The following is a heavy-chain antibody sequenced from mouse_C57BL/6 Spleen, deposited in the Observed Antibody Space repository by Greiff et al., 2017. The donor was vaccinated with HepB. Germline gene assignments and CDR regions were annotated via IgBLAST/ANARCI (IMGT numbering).Heavy chain of an antibody. J-gene: IGHJ1*03. CDR1: GYTFTSYW. CDR2: IHPNSGST. Sequence: QVQLQQPGAELVKPGASVKLSCKASGYTFTSYWMHWVKQRPGQGLEWIGMIHPNSGSTNYNEKFKSKATLTVDKSSSTAYMQLSSLTSEDSAVYYCARRGDYDVQDVWGTGTTVTVSS. D-gene: IGHD2-4*01. CDR3: ARRGDYDVQDV. V-gene: IGHV1-64*01.